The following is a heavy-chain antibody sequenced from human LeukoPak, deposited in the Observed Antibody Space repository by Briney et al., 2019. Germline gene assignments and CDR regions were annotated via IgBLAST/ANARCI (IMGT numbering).Heavy chain of an antibody. CDR2: INHSGST. Sequence: PSETLSLTCAVYGGSFSGYYWSWIRQPPGKGLEWIGEINHSGSTNYNPSLKSRVTISVDTSKNQFSLKLSSVTAADTAVYYCARGLMNQLGFYYYYYYMDVWGKGTTVTVSS. J-gene: IGHJ6*03. CDR3: ARGLMNQLGFYYYYYYMDV. V-gene: IGHV4-34*01. CDR1: GGSFSGYY. D-gene: IGHD1-1*01.